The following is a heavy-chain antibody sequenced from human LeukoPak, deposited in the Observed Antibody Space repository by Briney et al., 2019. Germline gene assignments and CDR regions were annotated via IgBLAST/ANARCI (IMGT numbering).Heavy chain of an antibody. D-gene: IGHD5-18*01. CDR3: ARGGRRGYSYDYYYYYYMDV. J-gene: IGHJ6*03. V-gene: IGHV1-2*02. Sequence: ASVKVSCKASGYTFTGYYMHWVRQAPGQGLECMGWINPNSGGTNYAQKFQGRVTMTRDTSISTAYMELSRLRSDDTAVYYCARGGRRGYSYDYYYYYYMDVWGKGTTVTISS. CDR2: INPNSGGT. CDR1: GYTFTGYY.